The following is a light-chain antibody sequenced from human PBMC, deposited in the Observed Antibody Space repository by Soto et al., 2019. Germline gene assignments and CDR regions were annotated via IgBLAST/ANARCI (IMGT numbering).Light chain of an antibody. CDR2: DAS. CDR3: QQYDRLPLT. V-gene: IGKV1-33*01. CDR1: QGIKKY. J-gene: IGKJ4*01. Sequence: DIHLTQSPSSLSPSVGYRSTITCRASQGIKKYLNWYQQKPGKGPKVLIYDASNLETGVPSRFSGGGSGTDFTLTISSLQPEDFATYYCQQYDRLPLTFGGGTKVDLK.